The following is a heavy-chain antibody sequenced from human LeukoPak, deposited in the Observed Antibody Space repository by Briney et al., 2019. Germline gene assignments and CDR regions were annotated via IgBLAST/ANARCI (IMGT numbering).Heavy chain of an antibody. CDR3: ARYTAMAPGAYGMDV. CDR2: IIPILGIA. Sequence: ASVKVSCKASGGTFSSYAISWVRQAPGQGLEWMGRIIPILGIANYAQKFQGRVTITADKSTSTAYMELSSLRSEDTAVYYCARYTAMAPGAYGMDVWAKGPRSPSP. CDR1: GGTFSSYA. J-gene: IGHJ6*02. V-gene: IGHV1-69*04. D-gene: IGHD5-18*01.